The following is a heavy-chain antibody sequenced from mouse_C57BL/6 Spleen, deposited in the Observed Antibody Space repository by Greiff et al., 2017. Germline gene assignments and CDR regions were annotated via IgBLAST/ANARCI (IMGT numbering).Heavy chain of an antibody. V-gene: IGHV1-26*01. Sequence: VQLQQSGPELVKPGASVKISCKASGYTFTDYYMNWVKQSHGKSLEWIGDINPNNGGTSYNQKFKGKATLTVDKSSSTAYMELRSLTSEDSAVYYCARTYGNYLAWFAYWGQVTLVTVSA. CDR3: ARTYGNYLAWFAY. CDR1: GYTFTDYY. J-gene: IGHJ3*01. CDR2: INPNNGGT. D-gene: IGHD2-1*01.